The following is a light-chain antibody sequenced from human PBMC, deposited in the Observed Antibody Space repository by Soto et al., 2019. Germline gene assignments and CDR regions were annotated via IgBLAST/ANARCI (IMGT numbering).Light chain of an antibody. CDR2: GAS. V-gene: IGKV3-15*01. Sequence: EIVMTQSPATLSVSPGERASLSCRASQSVSSNLAWYQQKPGQAPRLLIYGASTRATGIPARFSGSGSGTEFTLTISSLQSEDFAVYFCQQYNNGTPITFGQVTRLEIK. CDR1: QSVSSN. CDR3: QQYNNGTPIT. J-gene: IGKJ5*01.